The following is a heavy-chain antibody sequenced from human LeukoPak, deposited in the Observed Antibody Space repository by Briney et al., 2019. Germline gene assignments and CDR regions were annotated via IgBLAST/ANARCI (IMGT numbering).Heavy chain of an antibody. D-gene: IGHD5-12*01. CDR2: TFYRSQWFK. J-gene: IGHJ3*02. CDR1: GDSVSSNSAA. V-gene: IGHV6-1*01. Sequence: SQTLPLTCVISGDSVSSNSAAWNWIRQSPSRGFEWLGRTFYRSQWFKDYAESVKSRITINPDTSQNHLSLQLTSVTPEDTGIYYCARDCDSGYDVLDIWGQGTMVTVSS. CDR3: ARDCDSGYDVLDI.